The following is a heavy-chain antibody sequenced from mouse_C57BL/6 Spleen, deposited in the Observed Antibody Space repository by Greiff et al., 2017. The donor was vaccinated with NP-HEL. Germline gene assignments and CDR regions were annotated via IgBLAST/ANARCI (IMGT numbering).Heavy chain of an antibody. D-gene: IGHD4-1*01. CDR2: IHPNSGST. CDR3: ARRELGNAMDY. J-gene: IGHJ4*01. CDR1: GYTFTSYW. V-gene: IGHV1-64*01. Sequence: QVQLKQPGAELVKPGASVKLSCKASGYTFTSYWMHWVKQRPGQGLEWIGMIHPNSGSTNYNEKFKSKATLTVDKSSSTAYMQLSSLTSEDSAVYYCARRELGNAMDYWGQGTSVTVSS.